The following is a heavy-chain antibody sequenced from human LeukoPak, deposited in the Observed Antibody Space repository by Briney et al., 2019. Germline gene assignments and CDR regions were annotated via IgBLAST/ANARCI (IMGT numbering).Heavy chain of an antibody. CDR2: ISYDGSIK. Sequence: GGSLRLSCAASGFTFSSYGMHWVRQAPGKGLEWVAVISYDGSIKYYADSVKGRFTISGDDSKNTLYLQMNSLRAEDTAVYYCARDGGPSSWYYFDYWGQGTLVTVSS. D-gene: IGHD6-13*01. CDR1: GFTFSSYG. J-gene: IGHJ4*02. CDR3: ARDGGPSSWYYFDY. V-gene: IGHV3-30*03.